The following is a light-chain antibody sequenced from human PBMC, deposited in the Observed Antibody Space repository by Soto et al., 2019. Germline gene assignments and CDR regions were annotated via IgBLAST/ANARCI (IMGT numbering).Light chain of an antibody. V-gene: IGLV2-14*01. CDR3: SSYTSSSPWV. Sequence: QSALTQPASVSGSPGQSITISCTGTSSDVGGYNYVSWYQQHPGKAPKLMIYDVSNRPSGVSNRFSGSKSGNTASLTISGVQADDEADYYCSSYTSSSPWVFGGGTKLTVL. CDR2: DVS. J-gene: IGLJ3*02. CDR1: SSDVGGYNY.